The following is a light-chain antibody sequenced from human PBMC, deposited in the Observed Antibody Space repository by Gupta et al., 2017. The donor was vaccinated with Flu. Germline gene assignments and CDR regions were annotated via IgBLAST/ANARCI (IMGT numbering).Light chain of an antibody. J-gene: IGKJ3*01. CDR1: QGISNH. V-gene: IGKV1-27*01. CDR3: HNYNNAPFA. CDR2: AAS. Sequence: DIQMTQSPSSLSASVGDRVTITCRASQGISNHLAWYQQKPGEVPELLIYAASTLQSGVPSRFSGTGSGTDFTLTISSLRPEDVATYYCHNYNNAPFAFGPGTKVDIK.